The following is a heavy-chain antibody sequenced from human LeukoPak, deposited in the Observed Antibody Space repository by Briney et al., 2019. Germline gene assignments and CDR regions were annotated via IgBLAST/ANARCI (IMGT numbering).Heavy chain of an antibody. CDR3: AREGYCCSTSCYIYYYYYMDV. J-gene: IGHJ6*03. D-gene: IGHD2-2*02. CDR2: INPNSGGT. CDR1: GYTFTGYY. V-gene: IGHV1-2*02. Sequence: GSVKVSCKASGYTFTGYYMHWVRQAPGQGLEWMGWINPNSGGTNYAQKFQGRVTMTRDTSISTAYMELSRLRSDDTAVYYCAREGYCCSTSCYIYYYYYMDVWGKGTTVTVSS.